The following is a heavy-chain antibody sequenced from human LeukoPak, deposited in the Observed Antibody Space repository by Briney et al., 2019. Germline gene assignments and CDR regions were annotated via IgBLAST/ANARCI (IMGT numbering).Heavy chain of an antibody. Sequence: GGSLRLSCAASGFTFSSYAMSWVRQAPGKGLEWVSAISGSGGSTYYADSVKGRFTISRDNSKNTLYLQMNSLRAEDTAVYYCAKGGGIVVVPAAPQFNWFDPWGQGTLVTVSS. CDR1: GFTFSSYA. CDR2: ISGSGGST. J-gene: IGHJ5*02. V-gene: IGHV3-23*01. D-gene: IGHD2-2*01. CDR3: AKGGGIVVVPAAPQFNWFDP.